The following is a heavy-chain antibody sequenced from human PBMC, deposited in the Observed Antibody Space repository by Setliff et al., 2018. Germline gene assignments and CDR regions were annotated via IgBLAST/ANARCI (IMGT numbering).Heavy chain of an antibody. D-gene: IGHD3-10*01. CDR3: TRGVTLIRGLVSLDY. J-gene: IGHJ4*02. CDR2: INHSGST. Sequence: SETLSLTCAASGGSFSDYYWTWIRQPPGKGLEWIGEINHSGSTNYNPSLKSRVTISVDTSKNQFSLKVTSVTAADSAVYYCTRGVTLIRGLVSLDYWGQGTLVTVSS. V-gene: IGHV4-34*01. CDR1: GGSFSDYY.